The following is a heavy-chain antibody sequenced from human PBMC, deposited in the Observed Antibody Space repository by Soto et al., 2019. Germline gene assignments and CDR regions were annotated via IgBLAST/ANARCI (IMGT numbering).Heavy chain of an antibody. CDR2: INHSGST. CDR3: ARAGAIGSRYFDL. Sequence: SETLSLTCAVYGGSFSGYYWSWIRQPPGKGLEWIGEINHSGSTNYNPSLKSRVTISVDTSKNQFSLKLSSVTAADTAVYYCARAGAIGSRYFDLWGRGTLVTVSS. V-gene: IGHV4-34*01. D-gene: IGHD3-10*01. J-gene: IGHJ2*01. CDR1: GGSFSGYY.